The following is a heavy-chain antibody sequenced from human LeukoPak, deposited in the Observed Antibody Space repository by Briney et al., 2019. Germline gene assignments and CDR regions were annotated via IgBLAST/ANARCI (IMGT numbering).Heavy chain of an antibody. Sequence: SQTLSLTCTVSGGSISSGSYYWSWIRQPAGKGLEWIGRIYTSGSTNYNPSLKSRVTISVDTSKNQFSLKLSSVTAADTAVYYCVRGILGYIGSDWETYYFASWGQGTLVTVSS. CDR1: GGSISSGSYY. D-gene: IGHD1-26*01. CDR3: VRGILGYIGSDWETYYFAS. V-gene: IGHV4-61*02. J-gene: IGHJ4*02. CDR2: IYTSGST.